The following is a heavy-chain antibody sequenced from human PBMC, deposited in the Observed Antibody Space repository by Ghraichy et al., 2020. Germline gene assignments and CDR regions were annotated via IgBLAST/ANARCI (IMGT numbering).Heavy chain of an antibody. V-gene: IGHV1-18*01. Sequence: ASVKVSCKASGYTFTTYGITWVRRAPGQGLEGMGWISAYNGHTDYPQKLQGRVTMTIDTSTKTADMELRSLGSDDAAVYYCARGGRDSGGWYYGNNYFDSWGQGTLVTVSS. CDR3: ARGGRDSGGWYYGNNYFDS. CDR2: ISAYNGHT. J-gene: IGHJ4*02. CDR1: GYTFTTYG. D-gene: IGHD6-19*01.